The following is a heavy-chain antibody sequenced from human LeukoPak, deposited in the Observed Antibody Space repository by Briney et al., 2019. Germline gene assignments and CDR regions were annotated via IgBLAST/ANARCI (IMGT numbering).Heavy chain of an antibody. J-gene: IGHJ4*02. Sequence: ASVKVSCKASGGTFSNYAISWVRQALGQGLEWVGRIIPILDIPNYAQKFQGRVTITADKSTSTAYMELSSLRSEDTAVYYCAREDVDYYDSSGTIDYWGQGTLVTVSS. D-gene: IGHD3-22*01. V-gene: IGHV1-69*04. CDR3: AREDVDYYDSSGTIDY. CDR2: IIPILDIP. CDR1: GGTFSNYA.